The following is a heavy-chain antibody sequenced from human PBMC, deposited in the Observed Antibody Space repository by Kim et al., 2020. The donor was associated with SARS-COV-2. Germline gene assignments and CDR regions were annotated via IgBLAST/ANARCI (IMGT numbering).Heavy chain of an antibody. CDR3: ARVIQLWTHSGPTDAFDI. CDR1: GGSISSSSYY. V-gene: IGHV4-39*07. J-gene: IGHJ3*02. CDR2: IYYSGST. D-gene: IGHD5-18*01. Sequence: SETLSLTCTVSGGSISSSSYYWGWIRQPPGKGLEWIGSIYYSGSTYYNPSLKSRVTISVDTSKNQFSLKLSSVTAADTAVYYCARVIQLWTHSGPTDAFDIWGQGTMVTVSS.